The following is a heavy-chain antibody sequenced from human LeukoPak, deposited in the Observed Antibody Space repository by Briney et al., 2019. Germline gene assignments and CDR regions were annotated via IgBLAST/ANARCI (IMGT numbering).Heavy chain of an antibody. J-gene: IGHJ4*02. Sequence: PGRSLRLSCAASGLTFSSYGMRWVRQAPGKGLEWVAVIWYDGSNKYYADSVKGRFTISRDNSKNTLYLQMNSLRAEDTAVYYCARRDSSGPYYWGQGTLVTVSS. V-gene: IGHV3-33*01. CDR1: GLTFSSYG. CDR3: ARRDSSGPYY. CDR2: IWYDGSNK. D-gene: IGHD3-22*01.